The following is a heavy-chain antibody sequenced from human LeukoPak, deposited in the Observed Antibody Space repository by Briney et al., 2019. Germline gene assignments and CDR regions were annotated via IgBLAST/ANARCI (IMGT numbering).Heavy chain of an antibody. Sequence: SLRLSCAASGFTFSSYGMHWVRQAPGKGLEWVAVISNDGSNKHYGDSVKGRFTISRDNSKNTLYLQMNSLRAEDTAVYYCAKDRGGAAFDYWGQGTLVTVSS. V-gene: IGHV3-33*05. J-gene: IGHJ4*02. CDR2: ISNDGSNK. D-gene: IGHD1-26*01. CDR1: GFTFSSYG. CDR3: AKDRGGAAFDY.